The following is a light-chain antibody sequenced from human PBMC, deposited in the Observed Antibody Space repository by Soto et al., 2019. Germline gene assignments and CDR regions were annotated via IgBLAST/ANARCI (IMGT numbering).Light chain of an antibody. CDR3: ATWDSALTAVV. Sequence: QSVLTQPPSVSAAPGQKVTISCSGSSSNIGNNYVSWYRQLPGTVPKVLIYDNNKRPSGIPDRFSGSKSDTSATLDITGLLTGDEADYYCATWDSALTAVVFGGGTQLTVL. V-gene: IGLV1-51*01. J-gene: IGLJ3*02. CDR1: SSNIGNNY. CDR2: DNN.